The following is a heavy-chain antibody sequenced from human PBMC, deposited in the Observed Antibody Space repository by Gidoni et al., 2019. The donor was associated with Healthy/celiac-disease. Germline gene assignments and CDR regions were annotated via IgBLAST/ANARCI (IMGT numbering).Heavy chain of an antibody. J-gene: IGHJ2*01. CDR3: TTRTMIVAQDWYFDL. CDR1: GLTFSNAW. V-gene: IGHV3-15*01. Sequence: EVQLVESGGGLVKPGGSLRLSCAASGLTFSNAWIRGVRQAPVKGLEWVGRIKSKTDGGTTDYAAPVKGRFTISRDDSKNTLYLQMNSLKTEDTAVYYCTTRTMIVAQDWYFDLWGRGTLVTVSS. CDR2: IKSKTDGGTT. D-gene: IGHD3-22*01.